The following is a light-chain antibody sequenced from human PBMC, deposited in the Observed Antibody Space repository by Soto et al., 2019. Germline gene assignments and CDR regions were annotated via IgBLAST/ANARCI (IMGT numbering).Light chain of an antibody. CDR3: QQYGNSPQT. CDR2: AAS. J-gene: IGKJ1*01. V-gene: IGKV3-20*01. CDR1: QSVSSSY. Sequence: EIVLTQSPGTLSLSPGKRATLSCSASQSVSSSYLVWHQQKPGQAPRLLIYAASRRATGIPDRFSGSGSGTDFTLTISRLEPEDFAVYYCQQYGNSPQTFGQGTKVDIK.